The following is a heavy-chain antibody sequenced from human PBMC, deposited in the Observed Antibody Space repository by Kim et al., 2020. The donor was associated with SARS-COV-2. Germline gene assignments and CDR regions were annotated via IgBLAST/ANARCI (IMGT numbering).Heavy chain of an antibody. Sequence: GGSLRLSCAASGFTFNTYGMHWVRQAPGKGLEWVAVISFDGSKKFYADSVKGRFTFSRDNSKNTLYLKMNGLRADDTAVYYCAKRYGSSSSCSRGGFGMHVWGQGTTVTVSS. CDR2: ISFDGSKK. V-gene: IGHV3-30*18. CDR3: AKRYGSSSSCSRGGFGMHV. J-gene: IGHJ6*02. CDR1: GFTFNTYG. D-gene: IGHD2-2*01.